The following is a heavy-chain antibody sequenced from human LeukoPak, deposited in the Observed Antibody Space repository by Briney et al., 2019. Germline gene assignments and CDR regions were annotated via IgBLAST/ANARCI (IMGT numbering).Heavy chain of an antibody. D-gene: IGHD3-10*01. V-gene: IGHV3-30*02. J-gene: IGHJ4*02. Sequence: GGSLRLSCAASGFTFSSYGMHWVRQAPGKGLEWVAFIRYDGSNKYYADSVKGRFTISRDNSKNTLYLQMNSLRAEDTAVYYCARDAPPGEPAFRIYYGSGSYLDYWGQGTLVTVSS. CDR1: GFTFSSYG. CDR2: IRYDGSNK. CDR3: ARDAPPGEPAFRIYYGSGSYLDY.